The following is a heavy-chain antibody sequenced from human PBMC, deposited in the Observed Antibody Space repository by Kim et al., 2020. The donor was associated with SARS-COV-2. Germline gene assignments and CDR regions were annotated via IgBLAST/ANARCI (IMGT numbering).Heavy chain of an antibody. D-gene: IGHD3-10*01. V-gene: IGHV3-7*01. CDR2: IKQDGSEK. Sequence: GGSLRLSCAASGFTFSSYWMSWVRQAPGKGLEWVANIKQDGSEKYYVDSVKGRFTISRDNAKNSLYLQMNSLRAEDTAVYYCAREWFGELLDRGFDPWGQGTLVTVSS. J-gene: IGHJ5*02. CDR1: GFTFSSYW. CDR3: AREWFGELLDRGFDP.